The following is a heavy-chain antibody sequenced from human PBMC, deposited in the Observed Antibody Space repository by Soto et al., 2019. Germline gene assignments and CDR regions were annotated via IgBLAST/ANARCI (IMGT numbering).Heavy chain of an antibody. CDR3: ARLEDFYYYYMDV. CDR1: GGSISSSSNY. CDR2: IYHSGRT. Sequence: ETLSLTCTVSGGSISSSSNYWGWIRQPPGKGLEWIGSIYHSGRTYYNPSLKSRVTISVDTSKNQFSLTLTSVTAADTAVYYCARLEDFYYYYMDVWGKGTTVTVSS. J-gene: IGHJ6*03. V-gene: IGHV4-39*01.